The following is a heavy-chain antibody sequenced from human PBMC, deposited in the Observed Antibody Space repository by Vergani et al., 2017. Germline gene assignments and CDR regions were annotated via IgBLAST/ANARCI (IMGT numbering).Heavy chain of an antibody. Sequence: EVQLVESGGGLIQPGGSLRLSCAASGFTVSSNYMSWVRQAPGKGLEWVSVIYSGGSTYYADSVKGRFTISRDNSKNTLYLQMNSLRAEDTAVYYCAKYRSITMVRGVIPLDAFDIWGQGTMVTVSS. J-gene: IGHJ3*02. V-gene: IGHV3-66*03. D-gene: IGHD3-10*01. CDR1: GFTVSSNY. CDR3: AKYRSITMVRGVIPLDAFDI. CDR2: IYSGGST.